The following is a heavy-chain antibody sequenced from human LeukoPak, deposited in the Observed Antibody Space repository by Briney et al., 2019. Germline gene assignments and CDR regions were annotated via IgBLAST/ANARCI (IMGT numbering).Heavy chain of an antibody. Sequence: PGESLRLSCAASGFTVSSNYMSWVRQAPGKGLEWVSSISGGSSYIYYADSVKGRFTISRDNAKNSLYLQMNSLRAEDTAVYYCARDRTYSSSWLPYYFDYWGQGTLVTVSS. CDR3: ARDRTYSSSWLPYYFDY. V-gene: IGHV3-21*01. J-gene: IGHJ4*02. CDR1: GFTVSSNY. D-gene: IGHD6-13*01. CDR2: ISGGSSYI.